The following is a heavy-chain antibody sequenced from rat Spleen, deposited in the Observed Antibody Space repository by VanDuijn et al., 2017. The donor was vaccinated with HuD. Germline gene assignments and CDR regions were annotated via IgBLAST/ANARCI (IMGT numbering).Heavy chain of an antibody. J-gene: IGHJ1*01. V-gene: IGHV3-3*01. Sequence: EVQLQESGPGLVKPSQSLSLTCSVTGYSITSGYGWNWIRKFPGNKLEWMGYINSAGSTNYNPPLKSRISITRDTSKNQFFLQLNSVTTEDTATYFCARYRATIDWYFDFWGPGTMVTVSS. D-gene: IGHD1-10*01. CDR1: GYSITSGYG. CDR3: ARYRATIDWYFDF. CDR2: INSAGST.